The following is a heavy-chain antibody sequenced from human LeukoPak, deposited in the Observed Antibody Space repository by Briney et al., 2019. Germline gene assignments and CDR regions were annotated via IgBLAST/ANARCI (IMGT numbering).Heavy chain of an antibody. D-gene: IGHD3-3*02. CDR1: GFTFSGYW. J-gene: IGHJ4*02. V-gene: IGHV3-74*01. CDR2: INSDGSST. CDR3: ATPGTVLAGASDY. Sequence: TGGSLRLSCAASGFTFSGYWMHWVRQAPGKGLVWVSRINSDGSSTSYADSVEGRFTISRDNAKNTLYLQMNSLRAEDTAVYYCATPGTVLAGASDYWGQGTLVTVSS.